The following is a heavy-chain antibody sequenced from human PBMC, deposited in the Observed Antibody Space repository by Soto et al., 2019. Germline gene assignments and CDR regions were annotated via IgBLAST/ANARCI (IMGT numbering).Heavy chain of an antibody. D-gene: IGHD1-7*01. CDR2: ISSSGSFM. Sequence: GGSLRLSCAASGFTFSSDSMGWVRQAPGKGLEWVSSISSSGSFMNYADSVKGRFTISRDNAKNSLYLQMSSLKDEDTAVYYCARDPPTGTTLDWFDSWGQGTLVSVSS. CDR3: ARDPPTGTTLDWFDS. CDR1: GFTFSSDS. V-gene: IGHV3-21*01. J-gene: IGHJ5*01.